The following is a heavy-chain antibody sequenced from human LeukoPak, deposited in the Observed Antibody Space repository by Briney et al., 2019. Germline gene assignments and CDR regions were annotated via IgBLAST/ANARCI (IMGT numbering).Heavy chain of an antibody. J-gene: IGHJ6*02. V-gene: IGHV4-59*12. CDR2: IHDSGST. CDR3: ARAREVDGSGSQTSYYYYGMDV. Sequence: SETLSLTCTVSGGSMSNYFWSWIRQPPGKGLEWVGYIHDSGSTNYNPSLKSRVTISIDTSKNQFSLKLSSVTPEDTAVYYCARAREVDGSGSQTSYYYYGMDVWGQGTTVTVSS. CDR1: GGSMSNYF. D-gene: IGHD3-10*01.